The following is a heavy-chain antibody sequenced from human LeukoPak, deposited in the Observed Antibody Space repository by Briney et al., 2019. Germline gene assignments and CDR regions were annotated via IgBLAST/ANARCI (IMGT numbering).Heavy chain of an antibody. Sequence: GGSLRLSCAASGFSISDHYMDWARQAPGKGLEWVSGISWNSGSIGYADSVKGRFTISRDNAKNSLYLQMNSLRAEDTALYYCATLGDYYDSSGHYRGFDYWGQGTLVTVSS. D-gene: IGHD3-22*01. J-gene: IGHJ4*02. CDR3: ATLGDYYDSSGHYRGFDY. CDR2: ISWNSGSI. V-gene: IGHV3-9*01. CDR1: GFSISDHY.